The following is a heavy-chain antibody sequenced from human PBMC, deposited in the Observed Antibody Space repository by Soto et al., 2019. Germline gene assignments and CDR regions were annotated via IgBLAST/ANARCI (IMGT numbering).Heavy chain of an antibody. J-gene: IGHJ6*02. V-gene: IGHV3-48*03. CDR3: ARDNYYYYGADV. CDR1: GFTLSSYE. Sequence: GGSLRLSCAASGFTLSSYEMNWVRQAPGKGLEWVSYISTSGSTRYYADSVKGRFTISRDNAKNSLYLQMNSLRAEDTALYYCARDNYYYYGADVWGQGTTVTVSS. CDR2: ISTSGSTR.